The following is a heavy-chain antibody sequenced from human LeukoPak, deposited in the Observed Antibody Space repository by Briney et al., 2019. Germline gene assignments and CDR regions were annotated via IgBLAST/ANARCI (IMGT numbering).Heavy chain of an antibody. V-gene: IGHV1-2*02. J-gene: IGHJ4*02. CDR1: GYTFKAYY. CDR2: TNPTSADT. Sequence: ASVKVSCKASGYTFKAYYIYWLRQAPGQGFEWMGWTNPTSADTKYSQNFQDNVSMTRDMSITTAFLELSRLTSDDTAVYYCARLRGPRYGDLFDSWGQGTLVTVSS. CDR3: ARLRGPRYGDLFDS. D-gene: IGHD4-17*01.